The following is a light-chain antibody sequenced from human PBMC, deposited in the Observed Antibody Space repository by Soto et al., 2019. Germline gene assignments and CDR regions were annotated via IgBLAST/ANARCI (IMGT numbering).Light chain of an antibody. V-gene: IGKV3-15*01. J-gene: IGKJ1*01. CDR2: GAS. Sequence: EIVMTQSPATLSVSPGERATLSCGASQSVSSNLAWYQQKPGQAPRLLIYGASTRATGIPARFSGSGSGTEFTLTIRSLQSEDSAVYYCQQYNTWPPWTFGQGTKVEIK. CDR1: QSVSSN. CDR3: QQYNTWPPWT.